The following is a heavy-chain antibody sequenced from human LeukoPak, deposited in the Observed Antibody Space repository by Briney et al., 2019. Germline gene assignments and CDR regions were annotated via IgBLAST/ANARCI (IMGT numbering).Heavy chain of an antibody. CDR1: GYTFTGYY. Sequence: ASVKVSCKASGYTFTGYYMHWGRQAPGQGHEWMGWIDPNSGGTNSAQKFRGRVTMTRDTSISTAYMELTRLTSDDTAVYYCARDGEDGSYLDYWGQGTLVTVSS. CDR2: IDPNSGGT. D-gene: IGHD4-17*01. CDR3: ARDGEDGSYLDY. V-gene: IGHV1-2*02. J-gene: IGHJ4*03.